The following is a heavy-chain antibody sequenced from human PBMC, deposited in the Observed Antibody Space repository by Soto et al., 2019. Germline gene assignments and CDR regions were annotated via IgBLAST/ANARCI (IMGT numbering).Heavy chain of an antibody. CDR1: GFTFSSYE. Sequence: PGGSLRLSCAASGFTFSSYEMNWVRQAPGKGLEWVSYISSSGSTIYYADSVKGRFTISRDNAKNSLYLQMNSLRAEDTAVYYCARGLRLLTFDYWGQGTLVTVSS. CDR3: ARGLRLLTFDY. J-gene: IGHJ4*02. D-gene: IGHD4-17*01. V-gene: IGHV3-48*03. CDR2: ISSSGSTI.